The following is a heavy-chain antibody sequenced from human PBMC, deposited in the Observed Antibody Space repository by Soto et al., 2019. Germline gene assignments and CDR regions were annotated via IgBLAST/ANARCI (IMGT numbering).Heavy chain of an antibody. Sequence: ASVKVSCKVSGYTLTELSMHWVRQAPGKGLEWMGGFDPEDGETIYAQKFQGRVTMTEDTSTDTAYMELSSLRSEDTAVYYCATIPTFYYDSSGSRGRLDYWGQGTLVTVSS. CDR2: FDPEDGET. V-gene: IGHV1-24*01. J-gene: IGHJ4*02. D-gene: IGHD3-22*01. CDR3: ATIPTFYYDSSGSRGRLDY. CDR1: GYTLTELS.